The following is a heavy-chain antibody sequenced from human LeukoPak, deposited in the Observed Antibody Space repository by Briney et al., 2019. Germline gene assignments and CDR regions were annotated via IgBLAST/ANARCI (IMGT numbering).Heavy chain of an antibody. Sequence: GGSLRLSRAASGFTVCINYMSWGSQAPRKGVEWVSVIYSGGSTYYADPVKGRFTISRDNSKNTLYLQMNSLRAEDTAVYYCARGQYSSSSVYYYYYHMDIWGKGTTVTVSS. V-gene: IGHV3-53*01. CDR2: IYSGGST. J-gene: IGHJ6*03. CDR1: GFTVCINY. D-gene: IGHD6-6*01. CDR3: ARGQYSSSSVYYYYYHMDI.